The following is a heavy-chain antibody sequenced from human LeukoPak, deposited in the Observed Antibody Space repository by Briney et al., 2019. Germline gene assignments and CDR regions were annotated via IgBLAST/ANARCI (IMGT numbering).Heavy chain of an antibody. D-gene: IGHD6-13*01. J-gene: IGHJ6*03. CDR1: GGSSSAYW. Sequence: PSETLSLTCAVYGGSSSAYWWSWIRQPPGKGLEWIGEINPSGTTNYNPSLKGRVTISLDTSKNHFSLNLSSVTAADTAVYYCARGEQLVSDYYYYMDVWGKGTTVTVSS. CDR2: INPSGTT. V-gene: IGHV4-34*01. CDR3: ARGEQLVSDYYYYMDV.